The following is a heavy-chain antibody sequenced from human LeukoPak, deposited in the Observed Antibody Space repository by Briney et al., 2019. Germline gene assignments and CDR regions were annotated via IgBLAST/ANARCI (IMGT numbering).Heavy chain of an antibody. CDR3: ATASYGSGSYYTRCWFDP. D-gene: IGHD3-10*01. CDR1: GYTLTELS. CDR2: FDPEDGET. V-gene: IGHV1-24*01. J-gene: IGHJ5*02. Sequence: ASVKVSCTVSGYTLTELSMHWVRQAPGKGLEWMGGFDPEDGETIYAQKFQGRGTMTEDTSTDTAYMELSSLRSEDTAVYYCATASYGSGSYYTRCWFDPWGQGTLVTVSS.